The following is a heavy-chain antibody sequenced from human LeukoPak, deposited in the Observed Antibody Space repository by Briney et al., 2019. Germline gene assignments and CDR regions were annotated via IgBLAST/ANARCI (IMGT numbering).Heavy chain of an antibody. CDR2: LSGTGGST. D-gene: IGHD2-2*01. V-gene: IGHV3-23*01. CDR1: GFKFGTYA. CDR3: ARGVLGYCSSTSCYPFDY. Sequence: GGSLRLSCEASGFKFGTYAMTWVRQAPGKGLEWVSTLSGTGGSTYYADSVKGRFTISRDNSKNTLYLQMNSLRAEDTAVYYCARGVLGYCSSTSCYPFDYWGQGTLVTVSS. J-gene: IGHJ4*02.